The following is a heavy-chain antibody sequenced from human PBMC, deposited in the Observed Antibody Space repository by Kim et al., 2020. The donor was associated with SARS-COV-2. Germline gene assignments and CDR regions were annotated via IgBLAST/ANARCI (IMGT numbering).Heavy chain of an antibody. J-gene: IGHJ4*02. D-gene: IGHD6-13*01. V-gene: IGHV4-59*09. Sequence: PSLKSRVTISVDTSKNQFSLKLSSVTAADTAVYYCARGETSSWTHYFDDWGQGTLVTVSS. CDR3: ARGETSSWTHYFDD.